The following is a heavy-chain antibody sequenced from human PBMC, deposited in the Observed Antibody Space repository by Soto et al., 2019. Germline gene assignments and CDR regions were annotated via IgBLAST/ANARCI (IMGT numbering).Heavy chain of an antibody. CDR1: GYTFTSYY. V-gene: IGHV1-46*01. CDR2: INPSGGST. J-gene: IGHJ6*02. CDR3: ARDLWMTTVTRDYYYYGMDV. Sequence: ASVTVSCTASGYTFTSYYMHWVRQAPGQGLEWMGIINPSGGSTSYAQKFQGRVTMTRDTSTSTVYMELSSLRSEDTAVYYCARDLWMTTVTRDYYYYGMDVWGQGTTVTVSS. D-gene: IGHD4-4*01.